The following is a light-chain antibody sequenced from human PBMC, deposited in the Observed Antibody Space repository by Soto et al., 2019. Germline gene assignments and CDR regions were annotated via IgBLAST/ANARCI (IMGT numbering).Light chain of an antibody. V-gene: IGKV1-5*03. CDR3: QHYNSYSEA. J-gene: IGKJ1*01. CDR2: KAS. Sequence: DIQMTQSPSTLSGSVGDRVTITCRASQTISSWLAWYQQKPGKAPKLLIYKASTLKSGVPSRFSRSGSGTEFTLTISSRQPDDFATYYCQHYNSYSEAFGQGTKGELK. CDR1: QTISSW.